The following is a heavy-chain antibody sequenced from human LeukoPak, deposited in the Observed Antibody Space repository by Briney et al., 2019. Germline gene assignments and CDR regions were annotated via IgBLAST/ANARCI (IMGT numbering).Heavy chain of an antibody. Sequence: SETLSLTCTVSGGSFSSYYWSWIRQPPGKGLVWIGYIFYSGSTNYNPSLKSRVTMSVDTSKNQFSLKLSSVTAADAAVYYSARDVGPSRGFDYWGQGTLVTVSS. D-gene: IGHD3-10*01. V-gene: IGHV4-59*01. CDR3: ARDVGPSRGFDY. CDR1: GGSFSSYY. CDR2: IFYSGST. J-gene: IGHJ4*02.